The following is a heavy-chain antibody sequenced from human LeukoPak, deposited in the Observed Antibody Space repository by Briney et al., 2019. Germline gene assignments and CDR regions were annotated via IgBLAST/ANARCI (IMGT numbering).Heavy chain of an antibody. CDR1: GFTFSSYS. V-gene: IGHV3-21*01. CDR2: ISSSSSYI. J-gene: IGHJ4*02. CDR3: ARDRAVRGVFDY. Sequence: GGSLRLSCAASGFTFSSYSMNWVRQAPGKGLEWVSSISSSSSYIYYADSVKGRFTISRDNAKSSLYLQMNSLRAEDTAVYYCARDRAVRGVFDYWGQGTLVTVSS. D-gene: IGHD3-10*01.